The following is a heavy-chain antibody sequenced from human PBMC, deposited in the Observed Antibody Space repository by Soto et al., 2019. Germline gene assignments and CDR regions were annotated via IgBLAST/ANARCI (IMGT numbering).Heavy chain of an antibody. Sequence: GGSLRLSCAASGFTFSSYAMSWVRQAPGKGLEWVSAISGSGGSTYYADSVKGRFTISRDNSKNTLYLQMNSLRAEDTAVYYCAIRPPDIVVVPAADFDYWGQGTLVTVSS. J-gene: IGHJ4*02. CDR2: ISGSGGST. CDR1: GFTFSSYA. CDR3: AIRPPDIVVVPAADFDY. V-gene: IGHV3-23*01. D-gene: IGHD2-2*01.